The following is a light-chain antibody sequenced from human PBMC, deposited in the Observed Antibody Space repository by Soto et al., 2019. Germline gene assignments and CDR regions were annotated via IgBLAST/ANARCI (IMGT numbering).Light chain of an antibody. V-gene: IGKV3-20*01. CDR3: QQYDSSPT. J-gene: IGKJ4*01. CDR1: QSVSNNY. Sequence: ESVLTQSPGTLSLSPGERATLSCRASQSVSNNYLAWYQQKPGQAPRLLIYGASSRATGIPDRFSGSGSGTDFTLTISGLEPEDFAVYSCQQYDSSPTFGGGTKVDIK. CDR2: GAS.